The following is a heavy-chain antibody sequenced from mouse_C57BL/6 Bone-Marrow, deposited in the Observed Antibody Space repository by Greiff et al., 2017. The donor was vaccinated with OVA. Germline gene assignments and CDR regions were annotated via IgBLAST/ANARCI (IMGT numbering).Heavy chain of an antibody. CDR3: ARGDYGWFAY. Sequence: QVQLQQSGAELVRPGASVNLSCKASGYTFTDYYINWVKQRPGQGLEWIARIYPGSGNTYYNEKFKGKATLTAEKSSSTAYMQLSSLTSEDSAVYFCARGDYGWFAYWGQGTLVTVSA. CDR2: IYPGSGNT. D-gene: IGHD1-1*01. J-gene: IGHJ3*01. CDR1: GYTFTDYY. V-gene: IGHV1-76*01.